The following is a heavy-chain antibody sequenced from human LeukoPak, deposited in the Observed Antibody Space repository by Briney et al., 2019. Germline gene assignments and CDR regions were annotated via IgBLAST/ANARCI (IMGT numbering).Heavy chain of an antibody. J-gene: IGHJ4*02. D-gene: IGHD3-16*01. Sequence: GGSLRLSCAASGFTISDHYMDWVRQAPGKGLEWVSYISSSSSTIYYADSVKGRFTISRDNAKNSLYLQMNSLRAEDTAVYYCARGLGEFGFDYWGQGTLVTVSS. V-gene: IGHV3-48*01. CDR1: GFTISDHY. CDR3: ARGLGEFGFDY. CDR2: ISSSSSTI.